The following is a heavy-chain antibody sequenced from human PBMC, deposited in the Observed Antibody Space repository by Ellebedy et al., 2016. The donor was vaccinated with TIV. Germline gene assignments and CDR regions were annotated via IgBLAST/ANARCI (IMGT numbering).Heavy chain of an antibody. V-gene: IGHV3-23*01. Sequence: GESLKISCTASGFTFSSFATSWVRQAPGEGLEWVSGISGGGYITYYADSVKGRFTISRDDSKNTLSLQMNSLRAEDTAVYYCAKRDLSGIRYFDWSFDCWGQGTLVTVSS. CDR1: GFTFSSFA. D-gene: IGHD3-9*01. J-gene: IGHJ4*02. CDR2: ISGGGYIT. CDR3: AKRDLSGIRYFDWSFDC.